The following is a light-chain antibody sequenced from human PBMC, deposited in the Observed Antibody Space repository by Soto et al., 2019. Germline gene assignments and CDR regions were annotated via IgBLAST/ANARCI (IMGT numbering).Light chain of an antibody. CDR1: QSVSSS. V-gene: IGKV3D-15*01. CDR3: QQYNDWPLT. CDR2: GAS. Sequence: EIVMTQSPATLSVSPGERVTLSCRASQSVSSSLAWYQQKPGQAPRLLIYGASTRATGIPARFSGSGSGTEFTLTISSLQSEDVAVYYCQQYNDWPLTFGGGTKVEIK. J-gene: IGKJ4*01.